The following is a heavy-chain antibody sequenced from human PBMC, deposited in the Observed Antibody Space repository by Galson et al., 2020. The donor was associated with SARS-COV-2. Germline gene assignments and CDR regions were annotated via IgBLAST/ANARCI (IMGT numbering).Heavy chain of an antibody. CDR3: ARGRSSSWYNGPPYYYYYMDV. D-gene: IGHD6-13*01. CDR1: GGSFSGYY. CDR2: INHSGST. Sequence: SETLSLTCAVYGGSFSGYYWSWIRQPPGKGLEWIGEINHSGSTNYNPSLKSRVTISVDTSKNQFSLKLSSVTAADTAVYYCARGRSSSWYNGPPYYYYYMDVWGKGTTVTVSS. J-gene: IGHJ6*03. V-gene: IGHV4-34*01.